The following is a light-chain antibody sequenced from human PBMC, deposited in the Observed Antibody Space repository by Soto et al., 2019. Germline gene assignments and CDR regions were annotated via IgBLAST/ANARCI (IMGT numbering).Light chain of an antibody. V-gene: IGLV2-14*01. CDR1: SSDVGGYKY. CDR3: SSYTSSSTYV. Sequence: QSVLTQPASVSGSPGQSITISCTGTSSDVGGYKYVSWYQQHPGKAPKLMIYDVSNRPSGVSNRFSGSKSGSTASLTISGLQAEDEAEYYCSSYTSSSTYVFGTGTKVTVL. J-gene: IGLJ1*01. CDR2: DVS.